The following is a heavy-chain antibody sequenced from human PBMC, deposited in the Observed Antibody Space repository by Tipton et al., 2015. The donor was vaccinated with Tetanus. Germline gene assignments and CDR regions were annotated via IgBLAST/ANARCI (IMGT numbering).Heavy chain of an antibody. J-gene: IGHJ5*02. CDR1: GDSVSTGNFY. Sequence: TLSLTCTVSGDSVSTGNFYWSWIRQPPGKGLEWIAFIHHSGLAFSKPSLKSRVSISIDTSQNQFSLRLTSVTAADTAVYYCARDQGGGRVVRLNWFDPWGQGILVTVSS. CDR2: IHHSGLA. CDR3: ARDQGGGRVVRLNWFDP. V-gene: IGHV4-30-4*01. D-gene: IGHD6-6*01.